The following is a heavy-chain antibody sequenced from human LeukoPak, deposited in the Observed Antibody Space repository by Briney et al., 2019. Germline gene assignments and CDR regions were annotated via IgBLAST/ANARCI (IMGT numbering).Heavy chain of an antibody. V-gene: IGHV3-11*01. CDR2: VSASGNIL. J-gene: IGHJ4*02. CDR3: ARHMVPSPCDY. D-gene: IGHD3-10*01. CDR1: GFRFDDYY. Sequence: PGGSLRLSCAASGFRFDDYYFSWIRQAPGKGLEWISFVSASGNILDHADSVKGRFTISRDNAKNSVYLQMNNVQAEDTAVYHCARHMVPSPCDYWGPGTLVTVSS.